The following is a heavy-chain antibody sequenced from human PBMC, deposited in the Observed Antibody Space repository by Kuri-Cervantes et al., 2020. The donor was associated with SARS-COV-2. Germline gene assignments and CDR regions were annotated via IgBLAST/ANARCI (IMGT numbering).Heavy chain of an antibody. CDR2: ISSSSSYI. CDR1: GFTFSNYS. CDR3: ARDGASLEHFQH. D-gene: IGHD1-26*01. J-gene: IGHJ1*01. V-gene: IGHV3-21*01. Sequence: GESLKISCAASGFTFSNYSMDWVRQAPGKVLEWVSSISSSSSYIYYADSVRGRFTISRDNAKNSLYLQMNSLRAEDTAVYYCARDGASLEHFQHWGQGTLVTVSS.